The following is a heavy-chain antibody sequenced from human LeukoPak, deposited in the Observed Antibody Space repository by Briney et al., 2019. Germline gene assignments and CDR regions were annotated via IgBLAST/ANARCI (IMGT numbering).Heavy chain of an antibody. J-gene: IGHJ4*02. D-gene: IGHD3-16*01. CDR1: GGSISSGGYY. Sequence: SETLSLTCTVSGGSISSGGYYWSWIRQHPGKGLEWIGYIYYSGSTYYNPSLKSRVTISVDTSKNQFSLKLSSVTAADTAVYYCARDKSLGQGGGNLAFDYWGQGTLVTVSS. CDR3: ARDKSLGQGGGNLAFDY. V-gene: IGHV4-31*03. CDR2: IYYSGST.